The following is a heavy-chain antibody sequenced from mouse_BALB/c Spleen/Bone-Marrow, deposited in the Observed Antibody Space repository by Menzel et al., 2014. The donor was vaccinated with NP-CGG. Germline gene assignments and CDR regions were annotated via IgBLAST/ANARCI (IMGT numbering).Heavy chain of an antibody. CDR2: INPYNDVT. V-gene: IGHV1-14*01. J-gene: IGHJ3*01. CDR1: GYIFTSYV. Sequence: LVESGPELVKPGTSVKMSCKASGYIFTSYVMDWVKQKPGQGLEWIGYINPYNDVTNYNEKFKGKATLTSDKSSSTAYMELSSLTSEDSAVYYCARSGRYDGFAYWGQGTLVTVSA. CDR3: ARSGRYDGFAY. D-gene: IGHD2-14*01.